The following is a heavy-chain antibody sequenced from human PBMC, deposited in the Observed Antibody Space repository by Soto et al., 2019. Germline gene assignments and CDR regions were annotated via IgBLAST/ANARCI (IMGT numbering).Heavy chain of an antibody. Sequence: RGPLRLSCAASGFIFGNHGMTWVRQAPGRALEWISTINANAVDTHYADSVKGRFTISRDNSKRTLSLQMNSLRAEDTAIYHCVSWVSAHFDFWGPGTEVTVSS. J-gene: IGHJ4*02. CDR2: INANAVDT. CDR1: GFIFGNHG. V-gene: IGHV3-23*01. D-gene: IGHD2-8*01. CDR3: VSWVSAHFDF.